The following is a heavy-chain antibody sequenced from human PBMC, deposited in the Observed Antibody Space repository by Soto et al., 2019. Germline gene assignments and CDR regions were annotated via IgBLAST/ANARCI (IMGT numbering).Heavy chain of an antibody. D-gene: IGHD3-10*01. CDR2: ISGSGGST. CDR3: AKDQDYYASGSYPDY. Sequence: GGSLRLSCAASGFTFRSYAMSWVRQAPGKGLEWVSAISGSGGSTYYADSVKGRFTISRDNSKNTLYLQMNSLRAEDTAVYYGAKDQDYYASGSYPDYGGQGTLVPVSS. J-gene: IGHJ4*02. V-gene: IGHV3-23*01. CDR1: GFTFRSYA.